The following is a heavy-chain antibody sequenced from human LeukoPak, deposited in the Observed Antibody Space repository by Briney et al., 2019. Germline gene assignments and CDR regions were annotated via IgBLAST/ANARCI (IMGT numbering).Heavy chain of an antibody. CDR2: IYYSGST. Sequence: PSETLSLTCTVSGGSISSGGYYWSWIRQHPGKGLEWIGYIYYSGSTYYNPSLKSRVTISVDTSKNQFSLKLSSVTAADTAVYCCAREGLVVSRAFDIWGQGTMVTVSS. V-gene: IGHV4-31*03. CDR1: GGSISSGGYY. D-gene: IGHD3-22*01. CDR3: AREGLVVSRAFDI. J-gene: IGHJ3*02.